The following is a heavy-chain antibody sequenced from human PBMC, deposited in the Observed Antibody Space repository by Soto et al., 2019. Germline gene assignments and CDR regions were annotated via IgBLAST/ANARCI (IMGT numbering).Heavy chain of an antibody. J-gene: IGHJ2*01. D-gene: IGHD6-13*01. CDR1: GFTFSSYW. CDR2: IKQDGSEK. V-gene: IGHV3-7*03. CDR3: ARDKGGIAAAGTYFDL. Sequence: EVQLVESGGGLVQPGGSLRLSCAASGFTFSSYWMSWVRQAPGKGLEWVANIKQDGSEKYYVDSVKGRFTISRDNAKNSLYLQMNSLRAEDTAVYYCARDKGGIAAAGTYFDLWGRGTPVTVSS.